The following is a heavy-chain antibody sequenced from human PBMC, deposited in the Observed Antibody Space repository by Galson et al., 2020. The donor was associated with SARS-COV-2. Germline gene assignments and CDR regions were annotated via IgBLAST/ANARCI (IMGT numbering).Heavy chain of an antibody. Sequence: GGSLRLSCAASGFTFSSYSMHWVRQAPGKGLEWVSSISTSNNYIYYADSVKGRFTISRDNAENSLYLQMNSLRAEDTAVYYCARSIVVAGSYLDYWGQGTLVTV. CDR3: ARSIVVAGSYLDY. J-gene: IGHJ4*02. CDR1: GFTFSSYS. V-gene: IGHV3-21*01. D-gene: IGHD6-19*01. CDR2: ISTSNNYI.